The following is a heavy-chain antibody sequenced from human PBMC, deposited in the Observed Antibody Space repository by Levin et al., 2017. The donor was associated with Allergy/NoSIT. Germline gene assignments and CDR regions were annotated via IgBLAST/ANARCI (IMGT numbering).Heavy chain of an antibody. Sequence: ASVKVSCKVSGYTLTELSMHWVRQAPGKGLEWMGGFDPEDGETIYAQKFQGRVTMTEDTSTDTAYMELSSLRSEDTAVYYCATDIAVAGTPGAFDIWGQGTMVTVSS. V-gene: IGHV1-24*01. CDR3: ATDIAVAGTPGAFDI. D-gene: IGHD6-19*01. J-gene: IGHJ3*02. CDR2: FDPEDGET. CDR1: GYTLTELS.